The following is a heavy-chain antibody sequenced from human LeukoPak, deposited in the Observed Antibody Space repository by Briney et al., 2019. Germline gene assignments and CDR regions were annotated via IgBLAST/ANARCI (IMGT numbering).Heavy chain of an antibody. J-gene: IGHJ4*02. CDR2: IYPGDSDT. Sequence: GESLKISCKGSGYSFTNYWIGWVRQMPGEGLEWMVIIYPGDSDTRYSPSFQGHVTISADKSISTAHLQWTSLKASDTAMYYCARLAPSGNHYYFDYWGQGTLVTVSS. CDR1: GYSFTNYW. V-gene: IGHV5-51*01. CDR3: ARLAPSGNHYYFDY. D-gene: IGHD1-14*01.